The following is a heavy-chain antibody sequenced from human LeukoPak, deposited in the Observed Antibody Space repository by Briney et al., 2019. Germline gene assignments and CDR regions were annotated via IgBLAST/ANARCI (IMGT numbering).Heavy chain of an antibody. CDR3: ARGRGYYGSGSYHGNLYYYYMDV. V-gene: IGHV1-2*02. J-gene: IGHJ6*03. CDR2: INPNSGGT. CDR1: GYTFTGYY. D-gene: IGHD3-10*01. Sequence: ASVKVSCKASGYTFTGYYMHWVRQAPGQGLEWMGWINPNSGGTNYAQKFQGRVTMTRDTSISTAYMELSRLRSDDTAVYYCARGRGYYGSGSYHGNLYYYYMDVWGKGTTVTVSS.